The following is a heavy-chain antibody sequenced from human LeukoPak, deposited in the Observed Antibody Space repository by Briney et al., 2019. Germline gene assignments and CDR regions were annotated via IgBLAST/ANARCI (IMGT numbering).Heavy chain of an antibody. CDR3: ARGSGFLEWLPHNYYYYMDV. J-gene: IGHJ6*03. D-gene: IGHD3-3*01. CDR1: GYTFTSYD. CDR2: MNPNSGNT. Sequence: VASVKVSCKASGYTFTSYDINWVRQATGQGLEWMGWMNPNSGNTGYAQKFQGRVTITRNTSISTAYMELSSLRSEDTAVYYCARGSGFLEWLPHNYYYYMDVWGKGNTVTVSS. V-gene: IGHV1-8*03.